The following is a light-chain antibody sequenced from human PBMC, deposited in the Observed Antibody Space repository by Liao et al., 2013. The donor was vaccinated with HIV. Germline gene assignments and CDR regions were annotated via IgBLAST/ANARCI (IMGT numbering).Light chain of an antibody. CDR1: KLGDRD. CDR3: QAWDSTTTAHV. J-gene: IGLJ1*01. V-gene: IGLV3-1*01. CDR2: QDT. Sequence: SYELTQSPSVSVSPGQTATITCSGDKLGDRDASWYQQKPGQSPVLVIYQDTKRPSGIPERFSGSNSGNTATLTISGTQAIDEADYYCQAWDSTTTAHVFGPGTKVSVL.